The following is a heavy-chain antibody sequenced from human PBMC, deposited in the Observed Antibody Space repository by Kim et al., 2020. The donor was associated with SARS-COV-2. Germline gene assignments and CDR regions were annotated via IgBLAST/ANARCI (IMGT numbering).Heavy chain of an antibody. Sequence: GRFTNSRDNSKNTLYLQMNSQRAEDTAVYYCARDKPYYYGSGSQYGMDVWGQGTTVTVSS. J-gene: IGHJ6*02. D-gene: IGHD3-10*01. CDR3: ARDKPYYYGSGSQYGMDV. V-gene: IGHV3-53*01.